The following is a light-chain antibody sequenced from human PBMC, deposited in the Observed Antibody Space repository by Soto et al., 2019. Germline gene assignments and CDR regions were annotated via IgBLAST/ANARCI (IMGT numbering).Light chain of an antibody. V-gene: IGKV1D-12*01. CDR2: AAS. CDR3: QQTDSFPLS. CDR1: QGIRNW. Sequence: DLQMTQSPSSVASSIGDRVTITCRASQGIRNWLAWYQQTPGKAPELLIFAASSMQSGVPSRFSGRGSGTEFTLTIDSLQPEDFATYYCQQTDSFPLSFGGGTKVDI. J-gene: IGKJ4*01.